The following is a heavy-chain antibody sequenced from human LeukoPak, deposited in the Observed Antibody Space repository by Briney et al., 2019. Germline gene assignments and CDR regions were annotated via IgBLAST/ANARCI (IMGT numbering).Heavy chain of an antibody. D-gene: IGHD6-6*01. J-gene: IGHJ4*02. CDR1: GFTFSRYT. V-gene: IGHV3-21*01. CDR3: ARDLVSRSNY. Sequence: GGSLRLSCAASGFTFSRYTMNWVRQSPGKGLEWGSSICSSGYYIYYADSVKGRFTISRDNAKNSLYLQVNSLRAEDTAVYYCARDLVSRSNYWGQGTPVTVSS. CDR2: ICSSGYYI.